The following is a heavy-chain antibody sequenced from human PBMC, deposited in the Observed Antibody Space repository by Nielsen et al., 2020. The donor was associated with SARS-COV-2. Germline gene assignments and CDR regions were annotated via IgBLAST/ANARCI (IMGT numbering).Heavy chain of an antibody. Sequence: GGSLRLSCAASGFTFSSYWMSWVRQAPGKGLEWVANIKQDGSEKYYVDSAKGRCTISRDNAKNSLYLQMNSLRAEDTAVYYCARTGAAAGPDWFDPWGQGTLVTVSS. CDR3: ARTGAAAGPDWFDP. CDR2: IKQDGSEK. J-gene: IGHJ5*02. D-gene: IGHD6-13*01. V-gene: IGHV3-7*01. CDR1: GFTFSSYW.